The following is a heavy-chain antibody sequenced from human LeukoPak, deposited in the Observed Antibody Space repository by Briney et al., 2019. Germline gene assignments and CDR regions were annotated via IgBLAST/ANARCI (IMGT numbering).Heavy chain of an antibody. CDR1: GFTFTSYS. CDR2: ISGGGGST. Sequence: GRSLRLSCAASGFTFTSYSMNWVRQAPGKGLEWVSTISGGGGSTYYADSVKGRFTISRDNSKNTLYLQVNSLRAEGTAVYYCAKGGKWDVTPFDYWGQGTLVTVSS. D-gene: IGHD1-26*01. J-gene: IGHJ4*02. V-gene: IGHV3-23*01. CDR3: AKGGKWDVTPFDY.